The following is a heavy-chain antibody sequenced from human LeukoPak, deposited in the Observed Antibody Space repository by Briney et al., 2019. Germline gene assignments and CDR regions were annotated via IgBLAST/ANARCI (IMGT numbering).Heavy chain of an antibody. J-gene: IGHJ4*02. CDR1: GGSFSGYY. CDR3: ARRPDSSSWYIDY. CDR2: INHSGST. V-gene: IGHV4-34*01. Sequence: SETLSLTCAVYGGSFSGYYWSWIRQSPGKGLEWIGEINHSGSTNYNPSFKSRVTISVDTSKNQFSLKLSSVTAADTAVYYCARRPDSSSWYIDYWGQGTLVTVSS. D-gene: IGHD6-13*01.